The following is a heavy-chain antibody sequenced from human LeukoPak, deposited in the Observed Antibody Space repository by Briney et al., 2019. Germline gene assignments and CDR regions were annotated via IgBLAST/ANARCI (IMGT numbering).Heavy chain of an antibody. Sequence: SETLSLTCTVSGGSISSYYWSWIRQPAGKGLEWIGRIYTSGSTNYNPSLKSRVTISVDTSKNQFSLKLSSVTAADTAVYYCASTTVTLRAEYFQHWGQGTPVTVSS. D-gene: IGHD4-17*01. CDR3: ASTTVTLRAEYFQH. CDR2: IYTSGST. V-gene: IGHV4-4*07. J-gene: IGHJ1*01. CDR1: GGSISSYY.